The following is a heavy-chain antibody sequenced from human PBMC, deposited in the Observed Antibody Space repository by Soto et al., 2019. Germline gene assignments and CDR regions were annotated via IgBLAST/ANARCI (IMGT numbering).Heavy chain of an antibody. CDR2: IWPDGSNK. J-gene: IGHJ4*02. Sequence: QVQLVESGGGVVQPGRTLRLSCAASGFTFSNYGVHWARQAPGKGLEWVALIWPDGSNKYYTDSVKGRFTISRDNSKNTVDLQMDSLRADDTAVYYCAVSSSGWGFDSWGQGTLVTVSS. CDR3: AVSSSGWGFDS. V-gene: IGHV3-33*01. CDR1: GFTFSNYG. D-gene: IGHD6-19*01.